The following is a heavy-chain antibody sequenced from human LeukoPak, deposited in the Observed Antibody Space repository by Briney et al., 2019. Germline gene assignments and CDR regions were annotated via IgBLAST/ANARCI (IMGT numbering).Heavy chain of an antibody. CDR3: AKGSYYDSSGSFYFDY. J-gene: IGHJ4*02. Sequence: GGSLRLSCAASGFIFSNYAMSWARQAPGKGLEWVSAITNSGGTTYYADSVKGRFTISRDNSKNTLYVQVNSLGTEDTAAYYCAKGSYYDSSGSFYFDYWGQGTLVTVSS. CDR2: ITNSGGTT. D-gene: IGHD3-22*01. CDR1: GFIFSNYA. V-gene: IGHV3-23*01.